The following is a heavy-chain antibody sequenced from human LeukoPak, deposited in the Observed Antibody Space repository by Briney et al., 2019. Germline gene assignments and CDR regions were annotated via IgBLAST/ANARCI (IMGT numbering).Heavy chain of an antibody. CDR3: AKWARYSTNGVCYYFDY. CDR2: ISGGGVST. J-gene: IGHJ4*02. CDR1: GFTFRSFP. Sequence: PGGSLRLSCAASGFTFRSFPMSWVRQAPGKGLEWVSVISGGGVSTYYADSVKGRFTISRDNSKNTLFLQMNRLQADDPAEFYCAKWARYSTNGVCYYFDYGGQGTLVTVSS. D-gene: IGHD2-8*01. V-gene: IGHV3-23*01.